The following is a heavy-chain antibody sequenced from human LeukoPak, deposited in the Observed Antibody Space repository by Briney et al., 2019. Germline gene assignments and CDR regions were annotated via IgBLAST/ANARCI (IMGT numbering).Heavy chain of an antibody. CDR1: GFTFSSYG. CDR2: ISYDGSNK. Sequence: PGGSLRLSCAASGFTFSSYGMHWVRQAPGKGLEWVAVISYDGSNKYYADSVKGRFTISRDNSKNTLYLQMNSLRAEDTAVYYCAKDSSPFNFDWFAFDIWGQGTMVTVSS. D-gene: IGHD3-9*01. V-gene: IGHV3-30*18. J-gene: IGHJ3*02. CDR3: AKDSSPFNFDWFAFDI.